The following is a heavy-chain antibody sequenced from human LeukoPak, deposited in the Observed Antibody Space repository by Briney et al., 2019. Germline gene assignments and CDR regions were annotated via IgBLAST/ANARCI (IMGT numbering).Heavy chain of an antibody. CDR2: IKEDGSEK. CDR3: ARDGRQWLVTRSFDY. V-gene: IGHV3-7*01. CDR1: GFTFSSYW. J-gene: IGHJ4*02. Sequence: GGSLRLSCAASGFTFSSYWMSWVRQAPGKGLEWVANIKEDGSEKYYVDSVKGRFTISRDNAKNSLYLQMNSLRAEDTAVYYCARDGRQWLVTRSFDYWGQGTLVTVSS. D-gene: IGHD6-19*01.